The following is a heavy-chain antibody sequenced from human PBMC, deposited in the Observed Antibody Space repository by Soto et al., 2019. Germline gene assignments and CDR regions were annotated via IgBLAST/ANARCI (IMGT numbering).Heavy chain of an antibody. CDR1: GFTVSGKKY. CDR2: LYDLDGT. J-gene: IGHJ3*02. CDR3: ATWHLREHAYDI. V-gene: IGHV3-53*01. D-gene: IGHD3-10*01. Sequence: PGGSLRLSSADFGFTVSGKKYVAWVRQAPGKGLEWVSALYDLDGTYYADSVKGRFTTSSDSSRTTVYLQMNDLRPDDTAVYSCATWHLREHAYDIWGQGTTVTVSS.